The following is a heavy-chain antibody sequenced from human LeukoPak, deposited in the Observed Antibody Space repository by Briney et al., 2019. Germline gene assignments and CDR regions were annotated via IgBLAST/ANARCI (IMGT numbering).Heavy chain of an antibody. D-gene: IGHD5-12*01. CDR2: INHSGST. CDR3: ARIRYSGYDSYYFDY. Sequence: SETLSLTCAVYGGSFSGYYWSWIRQPPGKGLEWIGEINHSGSTNYNPSLKSRVTISVDTSKNQFSLKLSSVTAADTAVYYCARIRYSGYDSYYFDYWGQRTLVTVSS. CDR1: GGSFSGYY. V-gene: IGHV4-34*01. J-gene: IGHJ4*02.